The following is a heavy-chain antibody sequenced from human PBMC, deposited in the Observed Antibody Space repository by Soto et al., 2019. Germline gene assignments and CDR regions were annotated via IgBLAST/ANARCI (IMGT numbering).Heavy chain of an antibody. J-gene: IGHJ6*03. CDR3: ARMLRGTVITYYYMDG. CDR2: IYYSGST. Sequence: PSETLSLTCTVSGGSISSSNYYWGWIRQPSGKGLEWIGSIYYSGSTYDNPSLKSRVTISVDTSTNQFSLKLSSVTAADTAVYYCARMLRGTVITYYYMDGWGKGTTVTVSS. V-gene: IGHV4-39*01. D-gene: IGHD3-22*01. CDR1: GGSISSSNYY.